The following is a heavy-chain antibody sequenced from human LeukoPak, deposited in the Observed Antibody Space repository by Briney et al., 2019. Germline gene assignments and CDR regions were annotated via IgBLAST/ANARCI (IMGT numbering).Heavy chain of an antibody. CDR1: GYTFTGYY. CDR3: ARVSSQARPGYYFDY. V-gene: IGHV1-2*02. Sequence: GASVKVSCKASGYTFTGYYMHWVRQAPGQGLEWMGWINPNSGGTNYAQKFQGRVTMTRDTSISTAYMELSRLRSDDTAVYYCARVSSQARPGYYFDYWGQGTLVTVSS. J-gene: IGHJ4*02. D-gene: IGHD6-6*01. CDR2: INPNSGGT.